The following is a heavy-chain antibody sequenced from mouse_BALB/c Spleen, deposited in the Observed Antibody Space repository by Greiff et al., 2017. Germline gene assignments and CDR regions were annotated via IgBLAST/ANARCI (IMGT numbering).Heavy chain of an antibody. CDR1: GYTFTNYW. CDR3: ARWRDGYFDD. D-gene: IGHD2-3*01. CDR2: IYPGGGYT. V-gene: IGHV1-63*02. J-gene: IGHJ2*01. Sequence: VKLMESGAELVRPGTSVKISCKASGYTFTNYWLGWVKQRPGHGLEWIGDIYPGGGYTNYNEKFKGKATLTADTSSSTAYMQLSSLTSEDSAVYFCARWRDGYFDDWGQGTTLTVSS.